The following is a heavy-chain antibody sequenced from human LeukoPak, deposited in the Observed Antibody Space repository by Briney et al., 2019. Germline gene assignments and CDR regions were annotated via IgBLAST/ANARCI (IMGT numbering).Heavy chain of an antibody. CDR2: IKEDGSRK. Sequence: GGSLRLSCAASGFTFSRYWMSWVRQAPGKGLEWVANIKEDGSRKEYVDSVKGRFTISRDNAKNSLYLQMDSLRVEDTAVYYCARSGYSWGQGTLVTVSS. D-gene: IGHD3-22*01. CDR1: GFTFSRYW. J-gene: IGHJ4*02. CDR3: ARSGYS. V-gene: IGHV3-7*01.